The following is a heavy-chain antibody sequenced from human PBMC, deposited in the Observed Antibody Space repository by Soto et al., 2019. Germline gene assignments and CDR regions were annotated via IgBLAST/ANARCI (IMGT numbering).Heavy chain of an antibody. J-gene: IGHJ4*02. CDR1: GFTFDDYA. Sequence: GGSLRLSCAASGFTFDDYAMHWVRQAPGKGLEWVSGISWNSGSIGYADSVKGRFTIARDNAKNSLYLQMKSLRAEDSALYYCAKESDSGSCYFDYWGQGTLVTVSS. CDR3: AKESDSGSCYFDY. V-gene: IGHV3-9*01. D-gene: IGHD1-26*01. CDR2: ISWNSGSI.